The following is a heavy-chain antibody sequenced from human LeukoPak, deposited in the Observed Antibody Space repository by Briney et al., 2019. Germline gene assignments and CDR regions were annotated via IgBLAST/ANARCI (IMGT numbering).Heavy chain of an antibody. D-gene: IGHD3-10*01. J-gene: IGHJ5*02. CDR2: IYSGGST. CDR1: GFTVSSKY. CDR3: AKEGTPQVSTWYDL. Sequence: XGSLRLSCAASGFTVSSKYMSWVRQAPGKGLEWVSVIYSGGSTYYADSVKGRFTISRDKSKNTLYLQMNSLRAEDTAVYYCAKEGTPQVSTWYDLWGQGTQVIVSS. V-gene: IGHV3-66*01.